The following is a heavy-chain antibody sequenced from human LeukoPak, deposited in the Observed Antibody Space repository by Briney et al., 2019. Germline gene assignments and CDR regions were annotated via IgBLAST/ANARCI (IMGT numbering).Heavy chain of an antibody. D-gene: IGHD3-10*01. Sequence: GGSLRLSCAASGFTFSDYYVSWIRQAPGKWLEWVSYISSSGGTIYYADSVKGRFTISRDNAKNSLYLQMNSLRAEDTAVYYCARRRGVTFGDFDYWGQGTLVTVSS. V-gene: IGHV3-11*01. J-gene: IGHJ4*02. CDR1: GFTFSDYY. CDR2: ISSSGGTI. CDR3: ARRRGVTFGDFDY.